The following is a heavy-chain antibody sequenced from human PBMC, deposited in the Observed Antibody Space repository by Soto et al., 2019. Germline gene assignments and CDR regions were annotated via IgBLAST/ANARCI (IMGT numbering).Heavy chain of an antibody. Sequence: QVQLQQWGAGLLKPSETLSLTCAVYGGSFSGYQWSWIRQTPGKGLEWIGEINDSGNINYNPSLKSRVAILIDRPKKQFSLKLTSVIAADPAVYYCARGLILWFGELSRRGGYYYYLDVWGKGTTVTVSS. D-gene: IGHD3-10*01. CDR3: ARGLILWFGELSRRGGYYYYLDV. V-gene: IGHV4-34*01. J-gene: IGHJ6*03. CDR1: GGSFSGYQ. CDR2: INDSGNI.